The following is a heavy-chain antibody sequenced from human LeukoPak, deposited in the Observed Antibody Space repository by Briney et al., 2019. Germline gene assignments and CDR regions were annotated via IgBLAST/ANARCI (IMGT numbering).Heavy chain of an antibody. CDR3: ATLGCSSTSCYTEDPRGVDY. D-gene: IGHD2-2*02. Sequence: ASVKVSCKASGYTFTSYGISWVRQATGQGLEWMGWMSPNSGDTGYAQKFQGRVTITADESTSTAYMELSSLRSEDTAVYYCATLGCSSTSCYTEDPRGVDYWGQGTLVTVSS. CDR1: GYTFTSYG. CDR2: MSPNSGDT. J-gene: IGHJ4*02. V-gene: IGHV1-8*03.